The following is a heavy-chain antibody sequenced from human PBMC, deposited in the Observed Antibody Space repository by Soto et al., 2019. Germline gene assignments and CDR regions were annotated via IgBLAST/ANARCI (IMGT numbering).Heavy chain of an antibody. Sequence: GGSLRLSCTASGFTFGDYAMSWFRQAPGKGLEWVGFIRSKAYGGTTEYAASVKGRFTISRDDSKSIAYLQMNSLKTEDAAVYYCTRGWFGDPMYYYYGMDVWGQGTTVTVSS. J-gene: IGHJ6*02. V-gene: IGHV3-49*03. CDR1: GFTFGDYA. CDR2: IRSKAYGGTT. D-gene: IGHD3-10*01. CDR3: TRGWFGDPMYYYYGMDV.